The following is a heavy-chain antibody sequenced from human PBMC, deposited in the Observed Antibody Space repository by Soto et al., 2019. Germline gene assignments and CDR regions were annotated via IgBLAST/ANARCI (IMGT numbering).Heavy chain of an antibody. D-gene: IGHD2-21*01. Sequence: QVQLQQWGAGLLKPSETLSLTCAVYGGSFSGYYWSWIRQPPGKGLEWIGEINHSGSTNYNPSHKIRVTISVHTSKNQFALKLSSVTAADTAVYYCARGLWAYYYCGMDVGGQGTTVTVSS. J-gene: IGHJ6*02. CDR3: ARGLWAYYYCGMDV. V-gene: IGHV4-34*01. CDR1: GGSFSGYY. CDR2: INHSGST.